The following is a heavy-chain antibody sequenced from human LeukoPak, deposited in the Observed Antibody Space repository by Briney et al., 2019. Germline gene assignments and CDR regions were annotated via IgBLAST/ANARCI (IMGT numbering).Heavy chain of an antibody. D-gene: IGHD3-10*01. CDR2: IKEDGSEK. CDR1: GFTFTTYW. Sequence: PGGSLRLSCAASGFTFTTYWMTWVRLAPGKGLEWVANIKEDGSEKHYVDSVKGRFTISRDNAKNSVFLQMDSLRAEDTAVYYCASVLWFGGIFFDYWGQGTLVTVSS. CDR3: ASVLWFGGIFFDY. V-gene: IGHV3-7*03. J-gene: IGHJ4*02.